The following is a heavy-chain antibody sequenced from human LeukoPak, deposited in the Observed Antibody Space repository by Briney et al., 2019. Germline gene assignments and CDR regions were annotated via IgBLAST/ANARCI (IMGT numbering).Heavy chain of an antibody. J-gene: IGHJ6*03. V-gene: IGHV4-34*01. D-gene: IGHD6-13*01. CDR3: ARMGSSWYTPSYMDV. Sequence: KPSETLSLTCAIYGGSFSGYYWSWIRQPPGKGLEWIGEINHSGSTNYNPSLKSRVTISVDTSKNQFSLKLSSVTAADTAVYYCARMGSSWYTPSYMDVWGKGTTVTVPS. CDR2: INHSGST. CDR1: GGSFSGYY.